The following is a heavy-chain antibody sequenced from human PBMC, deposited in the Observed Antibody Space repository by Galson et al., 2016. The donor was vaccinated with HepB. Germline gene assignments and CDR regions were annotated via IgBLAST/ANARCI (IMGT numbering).Heavy chain of an antibody. V-gene: IGHV2-70*19. CDR1: GFSLNTSGMC. CDR3: ARMRCSSYHSAMDV. Sequence: PALVKPTQTLRLTCTFSGFSLNTSGMCVSWVRQPPGKALEWLARIDYDDEEHYMTSLRTRLSVSKDTSKDQVVLTMTDMDPVDTGTYYCARMRCSSYHSAMDVWGQGTTVTVSS. D-gene: IGHD6-13*01. J-gene: IGHJ6*02. CDR2: IDYDDEE.